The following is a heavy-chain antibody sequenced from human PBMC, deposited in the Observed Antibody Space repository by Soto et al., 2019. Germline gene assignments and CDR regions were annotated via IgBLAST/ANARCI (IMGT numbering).Heavy chain of an antibody. CDR3: ASATLAYCGGDCYSNAFDI. CDR2: MNPNSGNT. Sequence: ASVKVSCKASGYTFTSYDINWVRQATGQGLEWMGWMNPNSGNTGYAQKFQGRVTMTRGTSISTAYMELRSLRSDDTAVYYCASATLAYCGGDCYSNAFDIWGQGTMVTVSS. CDR1: GYTFTSYD. J-gene: IGHJ3*02. V-gene: IGHV1-8*02. D-gene: IGHD2-21*02.